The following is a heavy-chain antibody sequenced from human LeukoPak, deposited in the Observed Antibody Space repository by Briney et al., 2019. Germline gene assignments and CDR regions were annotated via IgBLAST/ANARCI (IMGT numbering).Heavy chain of an antibody. Sequence: SETLSLTCAVYGGSYSGYYWSWIRQPPGKGLGWIGEINHSGSTNYNPSLNSRVTISVDTSKNQFSLKLSSVTAADTAVYYCARGRDFLGGYSYAQRKSGKNWFDPWGQGTLVTVSS. D-gene: IGHD5-18*01. CDR3: ARGRDFLGGYSYAQRKSGKNWFDP. CDR1: GGSYSGYY. V-gene: IGHV4-34*01. J-gene: IGHJ5*02. CDR2: INHSGST.